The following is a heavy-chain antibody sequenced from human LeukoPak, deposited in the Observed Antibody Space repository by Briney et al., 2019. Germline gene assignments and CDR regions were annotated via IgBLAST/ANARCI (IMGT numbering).Heavy chain of an antibody. V-gene: IGHV3-23*01. CDR1: GFTFSSYV. Sequence: GGSLRLSCAASGFTFSSYVMSWVRQAPGKRLEWVAGISSTSSTMNYADPVKGRFTISRDNSKNTVYLQMNSLTAEDTALYYCAKRLRDPRAFDYWGQGTLVTVSS. J-gene: IGHJ4*02. D-gene: IGHD2-21*02. CDR3: AKRLRDPRAFDY. CDR2: ISSTSSTM.